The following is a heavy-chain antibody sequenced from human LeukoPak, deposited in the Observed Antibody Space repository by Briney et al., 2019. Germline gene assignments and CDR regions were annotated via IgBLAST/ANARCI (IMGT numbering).Heavy chain of an antibody. CDR1: GFTVSSNY. CDR2: IYSGGST. V-gene: IGHV3-53*01. Sequence: GGSLRLSCAASGFTVSSNYMSWVRQAPGKGLEWVSVIYSGGSTYYADSVKGRFTISRDNSKNTLYLQMNSLRAEDTAVYYCARGPSVDTAMVFDYWGQGTLVTVSS. CDR3: ARGPSVDTAMVFDY. J-gene: IGHJ4*02. D-gene: IGHD5-18*01.